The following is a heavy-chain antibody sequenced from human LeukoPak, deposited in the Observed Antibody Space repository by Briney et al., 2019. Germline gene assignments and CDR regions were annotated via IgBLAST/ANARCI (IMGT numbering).Heavy chain of an antibody. CDR1: GFTFSTYW. CDR3: ARGGKIAGYYYFYMDV. D-gene: IGHD2/OR15-2a*01. CDR2: IKQDGSEK. Sequence: SGGSLRLSCVGSGFTFSTYWMSWVRQAPGKGLEWVAHIKQDGSEKYYVDSVKGRFTISRDNAKSSLFLQVNSLRAEDTAVYYCARGGKIAGYYYFYMDVWGKGTTVIVSS. V-gene: IGHV3-7*01. J-gene: IGHJ6*03.